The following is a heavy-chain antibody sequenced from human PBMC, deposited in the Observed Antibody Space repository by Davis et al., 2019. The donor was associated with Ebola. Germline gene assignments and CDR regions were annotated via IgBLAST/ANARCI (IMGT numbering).Heavy chain of an antibody. CDR1: GYTFTGYW. CDR2: IYPGDSDT. D-gene: IGHD6-19*01. CDR3: ARHTSFLYSGAWYYHFDL. J-gene: IGHJ5*02. V-gene: IGHV5-51*01. Sequence: GESLKISCQASGYTFTGYWIGWVRQMPGKGLEWMGIIYPGDSDTSYSPSFQGQVTISADESISTAYLQWSSLKASDTAIYYCARHTSFLYSGAWYYHFDLWGQGTLVTVSS.